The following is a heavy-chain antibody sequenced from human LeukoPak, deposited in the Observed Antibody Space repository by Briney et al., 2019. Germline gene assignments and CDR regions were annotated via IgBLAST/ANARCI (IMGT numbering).Heavy chain of an antibody. Sequence: GGSLRLSCAASGFTFGNYGMSWVRQAPGKGLEWVSAISGSGGSTYYADSVKGRFTISRDNSKNTLYLQMNSLRAEDTAVYYCAKESIMVIDYFDYWGQGTLVTVSS. CDR2: ISGSGGST. D-gene: IGHD3-22*01. J-gene: IGHJ4*02. CDR3: AKESIMVIDYFDY. V-gene: IGHV3-23*01. CDR1: GFTFGNYG.